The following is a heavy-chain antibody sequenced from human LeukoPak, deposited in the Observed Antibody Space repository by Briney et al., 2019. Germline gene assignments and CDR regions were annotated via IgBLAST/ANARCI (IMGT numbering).Heavy chain of an antibody. J-gene: IGHJ4*02. Sequence: GASVTVSCKASGYTFTGYYLHWVRQAPGQGLEWMGCVNPNSGDTNYAQKFQGSVTMTRDTSISTVYMELSSLRSEDTAVYYCARALGSGSYYLEPDYWGQGTLVTVSS. CDR2: VNPNSGDT. CDR3: ARALGSGSYYLEPDY. V-gene: IGHV1-2*02. D-gene: IGHD3-10*01. CDR1: GYTFTGYY.